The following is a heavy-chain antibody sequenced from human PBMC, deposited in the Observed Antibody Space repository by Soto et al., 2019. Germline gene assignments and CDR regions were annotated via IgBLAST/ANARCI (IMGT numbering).Heavy chain of an antibody. Sequence: SVKVSCKASGGTFSSYAISWVRQAPGQGLEWMGGVIPIFGTANYAQKFQGRVTITADESTSTAYMELSSLRSEDTAVYYCARGRYSSSWYLGYWGQGTLVTVSS. D-gene: IGHD6-13*01. CDR3: ARGRYSSSWYLGY. CDR1: GGTFSSYA. V-gene: IGHV1-69*13. CDR2: VIPIFGTA. J-gene: IGHJ4*02.